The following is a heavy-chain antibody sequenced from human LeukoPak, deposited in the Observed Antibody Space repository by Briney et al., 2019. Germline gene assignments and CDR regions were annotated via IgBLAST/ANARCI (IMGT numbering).Heavy chain of an antibody. V-gene: IGHV4-39*07. Sequence: SETLSLTCTVSGASFSSSRYYWGWIRQPPGKGLEWIGSVYDSGSTYYNPSLKSRVTISLDTSKSQFSLKLTSVTAADTAVYYCAKTGSTIAARPPDYWGQGTLVTVSS. CDR3: AKTGSTIAARPPDY. D-gene: IGHD6-6*01. CDR1: GASFSSSRYY. CDR2: VYDSGST. J-gene: IGHJ4*02.